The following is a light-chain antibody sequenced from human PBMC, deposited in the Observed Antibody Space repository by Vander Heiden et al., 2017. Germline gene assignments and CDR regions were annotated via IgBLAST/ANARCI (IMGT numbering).Light chain of an antibody. J-gene: IGKJ1*01. V-gene: IGKV3-15*01. CDR2: GAS. CDR1: QGVSSD. CDR3: HHYNHWPRT. Sequence: ELDITQSPPTLSVSPGESPTLPCRASQGVSSDFAWYQQKPGQAPRLLIYGASTRATDVPARFSGSGSGTDFTLTISSLQSEDFAVYYWHHYNHWPRTFGQGTKVEI.